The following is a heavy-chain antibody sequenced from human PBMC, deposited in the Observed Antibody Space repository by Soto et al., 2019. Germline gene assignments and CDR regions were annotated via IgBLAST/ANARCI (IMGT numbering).Heavy chain of an antibody. D-gene: IGHD6-13*01. CDR1: GFTFSSYA. J-gene: IGHJ6*02. Sequence: EVQLLESGGGLVQPGGSLRLSCAASGFTFSSYAMSWVRQAPGKGLEWVSAISGSGDSTYYADSVKGRFAISRDNSKNTLYLQMNSLRAEDTAVYYCAKDSGVEQQLVARDYYYGMDVWGQGTTVTVSS. V-gene: IGHV3-23*01. CDR2: ISGSGDST. CDR3: AKDSGVEQQLVARDYYYGMDV.